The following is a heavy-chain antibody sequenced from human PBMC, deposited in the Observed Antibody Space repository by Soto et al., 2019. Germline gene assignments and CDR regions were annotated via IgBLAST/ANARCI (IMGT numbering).Heavy chain of an antibody. CDR2: IWYDGSNK. D-gene: IGHD3-3*01. V-gene: IGHV3-33*01. J-gene: IGHJ6*02. CDR3: AREVGYDFLYYYYGMDV. Sequence: QVQLVESGGGVVQPGRSLRLSCAASGFTFSSYGMHWVRQAPGKGLEWVAVIWYDGSNKYYADSVKGRFTISRDNSKNTLYLQMNSLRAEDTAVYYCAREVGYDFLYYYYGMDVWGQGTTVTVPS. CDR1: GFTFSSYG.